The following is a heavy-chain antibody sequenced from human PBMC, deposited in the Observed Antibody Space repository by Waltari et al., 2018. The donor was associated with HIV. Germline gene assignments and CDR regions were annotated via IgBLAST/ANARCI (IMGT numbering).Heavy chain of an antibody. J-gene: IGHJ5*02. Sequence: EVRLLESGGGLVRPGGSLRLSCAASGFRFSDYNMNWVRQGPGKGLGWVAYISTLQNFIPYAYSVKSRCTVSRETAKNSRYLQMNSLTAADTAVYYCARGPSSGWSWFDPWGQGTLVTVSS. CDR2: ISTLQNFI. CDR1: GFRFSDYN. D-gene: IGHD6-19*01. CDR3: ARGPSSGWSWFDP. V-gene: IGHV3-21*01.